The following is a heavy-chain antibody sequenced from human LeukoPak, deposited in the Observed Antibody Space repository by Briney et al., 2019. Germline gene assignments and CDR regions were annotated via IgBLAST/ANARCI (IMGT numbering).Heavy chain of an antibody. Sequence: SETLSLTCTVSGDSISSYYWSWIRQPPGKGLELIGYVYYTGSTNYNPSLKSRVTISVDTSKNQFSLRLTSVTAADTAVYYCARHGQERAVVTPLYYFDYWGQGTLVTVSS. CDR2: VYYTGST. V-gene: IGHV4-59*08. J-gene: IGHJ4*02. CDR1: GDSISSYY. CDR3: ARHGQERAVVTPLYYFDY. D-gene: IGHD5-18*01.